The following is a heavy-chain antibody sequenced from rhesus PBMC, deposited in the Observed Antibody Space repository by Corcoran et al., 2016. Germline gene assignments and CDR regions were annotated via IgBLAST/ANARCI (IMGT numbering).Heavy chain of an antibody. J-gene: IGHJ4*01. CDR3: ARTRLGGYDY. V-gene: IGHV4-106*01. D-gene: IGHD5-12*01. CDR1: GGSISDDYY. Sequence: QVQLPESGPGLVKPSETLSLTCAVSGGSISDDYYWSWIRQPPGKGLEWIGYLYGSGGGTNDNPSLKNRVTISIDTSKNQFSLKRSSGTAADTAVYYCARTRLGGYDYWGQGVLVTVSS. CDR2: LYGSGGGT.